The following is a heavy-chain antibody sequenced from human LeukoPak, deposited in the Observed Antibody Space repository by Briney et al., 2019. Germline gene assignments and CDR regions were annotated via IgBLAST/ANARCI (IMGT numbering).Heavy chain of an antibody. CDR3: ARRVTGDLRRFDY. CDR1: GGSISSSGYS. D-gene: IGHD7-27*01. CDR2: INYSGSA. J-gene: IGHJ4*02. Sequence: SETLSLTCTVAGGSISSSGYSWGWIRQPPGKGLEWIGNINYSGSAYYNPSLKSRVTIFVDTSKNQFSLKVTSVTAADTAVYFCARRVTGDLRRFDYWGQGTLVTVSS. V-gene: IGHV4-39*01.